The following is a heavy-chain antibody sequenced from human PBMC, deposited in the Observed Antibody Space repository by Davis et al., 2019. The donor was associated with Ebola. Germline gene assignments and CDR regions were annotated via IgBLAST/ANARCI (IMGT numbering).Heavy chain of an antibody. Sequence: AASVKVSCKASGYTFITYVMHWVRQAPGQGLEWMGWINVANGKTKFSQKFQGRVTMTTDTSTSTAYMELTSLTSDDTAVYYCARDEDSTNWYSVDYWSQGGLVTVSS. CDR1: GYTFITYV. V-gene: IGHV1-3*01. CDR3: ARDEDSTNWYSVDY. J-gene: IGHJ4*02. CDR2: INVANGKT. D-gene: IGHD2-2*01.